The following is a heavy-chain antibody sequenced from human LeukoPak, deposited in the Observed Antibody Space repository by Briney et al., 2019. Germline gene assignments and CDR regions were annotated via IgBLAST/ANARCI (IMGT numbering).Heavy chain of an antibody. CDR3: ARQGADQPMW. D-gene: IGHD2-2*01. V-gene: IGHV4-38-2*01. CDR1: GYSISSNYY. J-gene: IGHJ4*02. CDR2: IYHSGST. Sequence: PSETLSLTCAVSGYSISSNYYWGWIRQPPGKGLEWIGSIYHSGSTFYNPSLKSRVTISVDTSKNQFSLKLSSVTAADTAVYYCARQGADQPMWWGRGTLVTVSS.